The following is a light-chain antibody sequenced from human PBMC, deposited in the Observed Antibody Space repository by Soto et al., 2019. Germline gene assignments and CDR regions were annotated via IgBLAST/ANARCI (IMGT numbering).Light chain of an antibody. V-gene: IGLV2-23*02. CDR3: CSYARTVI. CDR2: EVS. J-gene: IGLJ2*01. Sequence: QSALTQPASVSGSPGQSITISCTGTSSDIGNYNLVSWYQQHPGKAPKIMIYEVSKRRSGVSNRFSRSKSGNTASLTISGLQAEDEADYYCCSYARTVIFGGGTKLTVL. CDR1: SSDIGNYNL.